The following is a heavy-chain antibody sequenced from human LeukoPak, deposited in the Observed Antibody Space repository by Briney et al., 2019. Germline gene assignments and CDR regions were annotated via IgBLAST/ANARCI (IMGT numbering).Heavy chain of an antibody. D-gene: IGHD3-16*01. CDR2: ITAYNANT. CDR3: ARRRIEGVGFYWYFDL. V-gene: IGHV1-18*01. J-gene: IGHJ2*01. Sequence: ASVKVSCKASGYSFTSFGISWVRQAPGQGPEWMGWITAYNANTKYAQRYQDRLTMTADPSTNTAYMELRGLRSDDTAVYYCARRRIEGVGFYWYFDLWGRGTLVTVSS. CDR1: GYSFTSFG.